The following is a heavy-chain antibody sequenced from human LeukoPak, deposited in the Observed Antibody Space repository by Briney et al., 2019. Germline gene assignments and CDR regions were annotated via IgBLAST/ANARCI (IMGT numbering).Heavy chain of an antibody. CDR3: ARERSSSSYYYYMDV. CDR1: GYTFTSYD. D-gene: IGHD6-6*01. CDR2: MNPNSGNT. J-gene: IGHJ6*03. V-gene: IGHV1-8*03. Sequence: ASVKVSCKASGYTFTSYDINWVRQATGQGLEWMGWMNPNSGNTGYAQKFQGRVTITRNTSISTAYMELSSLRCEDTAVYYCARERSSSSYYYYMDVWGKGTTVTVSS.